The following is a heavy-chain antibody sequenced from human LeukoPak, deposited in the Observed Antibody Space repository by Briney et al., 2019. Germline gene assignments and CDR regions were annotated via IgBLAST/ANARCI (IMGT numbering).Heavy chain of an antibody. J-gene: IGHJ4*02. Sequence: GGSLRLSCAASGFTFSSFWMSWVRQAPGKGLEWVASIEEDGSEKYYVDSVKGRLTISRDNAKNSLYLQMNSLRAEDTAVYYCARGNWNYQGLWGQGTLVTVSS. D-gene: IGHD1-7*01. CDR3: ARGNWNYQGL. V-gene: IGHV3-7*01. CDR2: IEEDGSEK. CDR1: GFTFSSFW.